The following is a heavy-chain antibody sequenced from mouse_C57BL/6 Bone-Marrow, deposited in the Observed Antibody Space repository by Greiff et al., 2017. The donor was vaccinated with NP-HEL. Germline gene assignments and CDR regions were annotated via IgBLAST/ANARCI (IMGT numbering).Heavy chain of an antibody. CDR2: IYPRSGNT. CDR1: GYTFTSYG. Sequence: VQLQQSGAELARPGASVKLSCKASGYTFTSYGISWVKQRTGQGLEWIGEIYPRSGNTYYTEKFKGKATLTADKSSSTAHMELRSLTSEDSAVYFCARSYYGSSHYWGQGTTLTVSS. V-gene: IGHV1-81*01. CDR3: ARSYYGSSHY. D-gene: IGHD1-1*01. J-gene: IGHJ2*01.